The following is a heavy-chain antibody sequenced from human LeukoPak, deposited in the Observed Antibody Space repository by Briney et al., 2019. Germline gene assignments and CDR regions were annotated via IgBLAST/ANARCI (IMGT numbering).Heavy chain of an antibody. CDR2: ISTYSGNT. Sequence: WASVKVSCKASGYTFTSYGISWVRQAPGQGLEWMGWISTYSGNTNYAQQLQGRVTMTSDTSTSTVYMELRSLRSDDTAVYYCARGYCRSTSCHEPPLYGMDVWGQGTTVTVS. J-gene: IGHJ6*02. CDR3: ARGYCRSTSCHEPPLYGMDV. CDR1: GYTFTSYG. D-gene: IGHD2-2*01. V-gene: IGHV1-18*01.